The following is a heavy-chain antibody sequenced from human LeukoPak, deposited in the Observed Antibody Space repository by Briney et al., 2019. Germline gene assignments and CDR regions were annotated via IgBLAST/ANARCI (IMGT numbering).Heavy chain of an antibody. Sequence: SEPLSLTCAVYDGSFTCYYWTWIRKPPGKGLELIGEISHSGSTNYNPSLKSRVTISVDKYKNQFSVKLSSVTAEDTAVYYCARGGMHSSGLDYWGQGTLVTVSS. V-gene: IGHV4-34*01. CDR2: ISHSGST. CDR1: DGSFTCYY. CDR3: ARGGMHSSGLDY. J-gene: IGHJ4*02. D-gene: IGHD3-22*01.